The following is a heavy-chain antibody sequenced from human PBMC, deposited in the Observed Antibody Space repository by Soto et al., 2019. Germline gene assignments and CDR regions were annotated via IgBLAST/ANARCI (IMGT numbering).Heavy chain of an antibody. D-gene: IGHD3-16*02. Sequence: SETLSFTCAVSGYSISSGYYWGWIRQPPGKGLEWIGSIYHSGSTYYNPSLKSRVTISVDTSKNQFSPKLSSVTAAGTAVYYCAREKSDYVWGSYLDYWGQGTLVTVSS. V-gene: IGHV4-38-2*02. CDR2: IYHSGST. CDR3: AREKSDYVWGSYLDY. CDR1: GYSISSGYY. J-gene: IGHJ4*02.